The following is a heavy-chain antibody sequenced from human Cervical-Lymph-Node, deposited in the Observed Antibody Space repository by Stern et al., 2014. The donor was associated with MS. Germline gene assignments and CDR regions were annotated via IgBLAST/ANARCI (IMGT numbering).Heavy chain of an antibody. Sequence: QVPLVQSGAEVKKPGASVKVSCKASGYTLTIFYVHWVRQAPGQGLEWMGINSPRGITTAYAQKFQGRVTMTRDTSTSTVYMELSSLRSEDTAVYYCASGGEVDGGDVWGQGTTVTVFS. CDR3: ASGGEVDGGDV. D-gene: IGHD1-26*01. CDR2: NSPRGITT. J-gene: IGHJ6*02. CDR1: GYTLTIFY. V-gene: IGHV1-46*01.